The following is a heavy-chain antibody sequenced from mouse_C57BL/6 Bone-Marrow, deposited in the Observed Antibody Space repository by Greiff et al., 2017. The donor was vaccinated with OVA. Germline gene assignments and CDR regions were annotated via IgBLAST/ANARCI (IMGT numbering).Heavy chain of an antibody. CDR3: ASGGPLMDY. D-gene: IGHD6-1*01. CDR2: IDPSDSYT. V-gene: IGHV1-59*01. CDR1: GYTFTSYW. J-gene: IGHJ4*01. Sequence: VQLQQPGAELVRPGTSVKLSCKASGYTFTSYWMHWVKQRPGQGLEWIGVIDPSDSYTNYNQKFKGKATLTVDTSSSTAYMQLSSLTSEDSAVYYCASGGPLMDYWGQGTSVTVSS.